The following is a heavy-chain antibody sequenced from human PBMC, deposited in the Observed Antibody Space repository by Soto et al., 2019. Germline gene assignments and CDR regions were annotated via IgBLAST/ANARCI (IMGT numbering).Heavy chain of an antibody. CDR1: GFTLGTNK. V-gene: IGHV3-11*01. D-gene: IGHD4-17*01. Sequence: QVQLVESGGGLVKLGGSWSPPVQPPGFTLGTNKMSGIPKAPGKGRGGVPKIGSSGGTKYYADSGKGRFTFPGDNAKNSLYLQMNSLRAEDTAVYYCARPYGGTRPRGKYYYYYMDVWGKGTTVTVSS. CDR3: ARPYGGTRPRGKYYYYYMDV. J-gene: IGHJ6*03. CDR2: IGSSGGTK.